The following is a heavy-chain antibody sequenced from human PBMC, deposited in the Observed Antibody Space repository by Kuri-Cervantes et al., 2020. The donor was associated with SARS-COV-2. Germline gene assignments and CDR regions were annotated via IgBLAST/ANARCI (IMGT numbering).Heavy chain of an antibody. CDR2: SNAGNGNT. CDR3: ARTLKRRYYYYYMDV. J-gene: IGHJ6*03. D-gene: IGHD6-25*01. Sequence: ASVKVSCKASGYTFTSYAMHWVRQAPGQRLEWMGWSNAGNGNTKYSQEFQGRVTITRDTSASTAYMELSSLRSEDTAVYYCARTLKRRYYYYYMDVWGKGTTVTVSS. V-gene: IGHV1-3*02. CDR1: GYTFTSYA.